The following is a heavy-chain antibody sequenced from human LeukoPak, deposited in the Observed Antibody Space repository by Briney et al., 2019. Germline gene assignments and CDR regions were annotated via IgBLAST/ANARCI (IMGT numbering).Heavy chain of an antibody. CDR3: ATVPKSSGEYFQH. V-gene: IGHV1-69*05. CDR2: IIPIFGTA. Sequence: SVKVSCTASGGTFSSYAISWVRQAPGQGLEWMGGIIPIFGTANYAQKFQGRVTITTDESTSTAYMELSSLRSEDTAVYYCATVPKSSGEYFQHWGQGTLVTVSS. D-gene: IGHD6-19*01. CDR1: GGTFSSYA. J-gene: IGHJ1*01.